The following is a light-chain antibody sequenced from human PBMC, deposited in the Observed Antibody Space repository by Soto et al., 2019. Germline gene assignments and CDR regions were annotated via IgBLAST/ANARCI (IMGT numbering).Light chain of an antibody. Sequence: IVLTQSPVTLAVSPGESAVLSCSASQSVSTSLAWYQHKPGQAPRLFIYDASKRAPGIPARFTGSGSGTDFTLTISSLEPEDITIYYCQVRDVWPSFGQGTKVEIK. V-gene: IGKV3-11*01. CDR3: QVRDVWPS. CDR2: DAS. J-gene: IGKJ1*01. CDR1: QSVSTS.